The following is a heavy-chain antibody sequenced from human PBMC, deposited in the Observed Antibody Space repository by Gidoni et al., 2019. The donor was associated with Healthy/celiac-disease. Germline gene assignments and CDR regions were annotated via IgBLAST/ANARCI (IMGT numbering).Heavy chain of an antibody. CDR3: ALGVGATNFDY. D-gene: IGHD1-26*01. Sequence: QVQLVESGGGVVQPGRSLSLSCAASGFTFSSYAMHWVRQAPGKGLEWVAVISYDGSNKYYADSVKGRFTISRDNSKNTLYLQMNSLRAEDTAVYYCALGVGATNFDYWGQGTLVTVSS. CDR1: GFTFSSYA. V-gene: IGHV3-30-3*01. CDR2: ISYDGSNK. J-gene: IGHJ4*02.